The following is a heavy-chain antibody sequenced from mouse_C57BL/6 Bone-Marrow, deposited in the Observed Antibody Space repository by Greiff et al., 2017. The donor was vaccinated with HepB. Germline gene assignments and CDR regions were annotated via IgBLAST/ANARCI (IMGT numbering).Heavy chain of an antibody. J-gene: IGHJ2*01. CDR2: IRLKSDNYAT. D-gene: IGHD1-1*01. CDR3: TRVYYGGSKGY. V-gene: IGHV6-3*01. Sequence: EVKLEESGGGLVQPGGSMKLSCVASGFTFSNYWMNWVRQSPEKGLEWVAQIRLKSDNYATPYAESVKGRFTISRDDSKSSVYLQMNNLRAEDTGIYYCTRVYYGGSKGYWGQGTTLTVS. CDR1: GFTFSNYW.